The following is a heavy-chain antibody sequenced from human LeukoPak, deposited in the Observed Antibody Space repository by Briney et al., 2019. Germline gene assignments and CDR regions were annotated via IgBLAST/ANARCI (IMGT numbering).Heavy chain of an antibody. D-gene: IGHD3-10*01. CDR1: GGSISSGGYY. CDR3: ARQTPAGAFDI. V-gene: IGHV4-31*03. Sequence: SETLSLTCTVSGGSISSGGYYWSWIRQHAGKGLEWIGYIHYSGSTYYNPSLKSRVSISVDTSKNQFSLKLSSVTAADTAVYYCARQTPAGAFDIWGQGTMVTVSS. J-gene: IGHJ3*02. CDR2: IHYSGST.